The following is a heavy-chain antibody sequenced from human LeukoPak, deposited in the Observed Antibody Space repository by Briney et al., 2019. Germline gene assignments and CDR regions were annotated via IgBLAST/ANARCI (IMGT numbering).Heavy chain of an antibody. CDR3: ARGPIFPPHYHYYGMDV. CDR1: GGTFSSYA. D-gene: IGHD3-3*01. V-gene: IGHV1-69*13. Sequence: GASVKVSCTASGGTFSSYAISWVRQAPGQGLEWMGGIIPIFGTANYAQKFQGRVTITADESTSTAYMELSSLRSEDTAVYYCARGPIFPPHYHYYGMDVWGQGTTVTVSS. J-gene: IGHJ6*02. CDR2: IIPIFGTA.